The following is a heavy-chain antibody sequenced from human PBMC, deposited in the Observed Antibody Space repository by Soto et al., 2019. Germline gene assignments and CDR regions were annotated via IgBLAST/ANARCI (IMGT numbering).Heavy chain of an antibody. D-gene: IGHD1-26*01. V-gene: IGHV3-21*01. J-gene: IGHJ4*02. CDR3: VREDGLVGSNSAFDY. CDR1: GFSFSTYN. Sequence: EVHVVESGGGLVKPGGSLRLSCATSGFSFSTYNMNWVRQAPGKGLEWVSSINGRSNYKYYTDSVKGRFAISRDNPKNSLYLQVDSLRVEDTAVYYCVREDGLVGSNSAFDYWGQGTLVTVSS. CDR2: INGRSNYK.